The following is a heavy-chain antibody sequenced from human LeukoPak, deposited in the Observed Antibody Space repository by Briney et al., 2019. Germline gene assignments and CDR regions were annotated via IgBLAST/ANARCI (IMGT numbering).Heavy chain of an antibody. CDR3: ARDSAGNDY. Sequence: GGSLRLSCAASGFTFSNYGMDWVRQAPGKGLEWVAVIWYDGSNKYYADSVKGRFTISRDNSKNTLYLQMNSLRADDTAVYYCARDSAGNDYWGQGTLVTVSS. J-gene: IGHJ4*02. CDR2: IWYDGSNK. D-gene: IGHD6-13*01. CDR1: GFTFSNYG. V-gene: IGHV3-33*01.